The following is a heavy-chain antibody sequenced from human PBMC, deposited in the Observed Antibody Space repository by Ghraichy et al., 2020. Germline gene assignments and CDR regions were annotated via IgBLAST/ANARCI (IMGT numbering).Heavy chain of an antibody. V-gene: IGHV3-23*01. D-gene: IGHD6-19*01. CDR3: VGRSGPGRHDFDS. J-gene: IGHJ4*02. Sequence: LSLTCATSGFIFSNFAMSWVRQAPGMGLEWVSTISDGSYYADSVKGRFTISRDDSKNTLYLQMDSLRVEDTAIYYCVGRSGPGRHDFDSWGQGLLVTVSS. CDR1: GFIFSNFA. CDR2: ISDGS.